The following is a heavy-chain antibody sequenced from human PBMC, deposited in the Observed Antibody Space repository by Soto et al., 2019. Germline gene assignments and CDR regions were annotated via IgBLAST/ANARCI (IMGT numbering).Heavy chain of an antibody. CDR1: GFTLSSYA. CDR3: AKDRVTVVGYDAFDI. CDR2: ISGSGGST. Sequence: EVQLLESGGGLVQPGGSLRLSCAASGFTLSSYAMSWVRQAPGKGLEWVSGISGSGGSTYYADSVKGRFTISRDNSKNTLYLQMNSLRADDTAVYYCAKDRVTVVGYDAFDIWGQGTMVTVSS. V-gene: IGHV3-23*01. J-gene: IGHJ3*02. D-gene: IGHD6-19*01.